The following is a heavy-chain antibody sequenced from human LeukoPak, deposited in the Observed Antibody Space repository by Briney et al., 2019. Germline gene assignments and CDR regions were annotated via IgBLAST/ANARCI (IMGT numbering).Heavy chain of an antibody. CDR1: GFTFSSYW. CDR2: ISGSSRHK. CDR3: ARTANFAAGYYIDY. V-gene: IGHV3-21*01. Sequence: GGSLRLSCAASGFTFSSYWMHWVRQAPGKGLEWVSSISGSSRHKYYADSVKGRFTISRDNAKNSLYLQMNSLRAEDTAVYYCARTANFAAGYYIDYWGQGTLVTVSS. D-gene: IGHD6-13*01. J-gene: IGHJ4*02.